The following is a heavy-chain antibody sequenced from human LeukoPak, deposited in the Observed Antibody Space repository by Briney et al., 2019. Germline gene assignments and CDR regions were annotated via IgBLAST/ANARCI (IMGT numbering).Heavy chain of an antibody. CDR1: GFTFSSYG. J-gene: IGHJ4*02. D-gene: IGHD1-26*01. Sequence: PGGSLRLSCAASGFTFSSYGMHWVRQAPGKGLEWVAVIWYDGSNKYYADSVKGRFTISRDNSKNTLYLQMNSLRAEDTAVYHCARDRGGGSYYLDYWGQGTLVTVSS. CDR3: ARDRGGGSYYLDY. CDR2: IWYDGSNK. V-gene: IGHV3-33*01.